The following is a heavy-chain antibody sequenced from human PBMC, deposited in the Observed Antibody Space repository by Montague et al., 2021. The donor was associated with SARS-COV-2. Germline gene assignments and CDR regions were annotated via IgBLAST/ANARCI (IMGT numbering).Heavy chain of an antibody. CDR2: ISYDGSNK. D-gene: IGHD6-13*01. Sequence: SLRLSCATSGFTFSSYAMHWVRQAPGKGLEWVAVISYDGSNKYYADSVKGRFTISRDNSKYTLYLQMNSLRAEDTAVYYCARDLMDSSSWYPLGYYYYDMDVWGQGTTVTVSS. J-gene: IGHJ6*02. V-gene: IGHV3-30*04. CDR3: ARDLMDSSSWYPLGYYYYDMDV. CDR1: GFTFSSYA.